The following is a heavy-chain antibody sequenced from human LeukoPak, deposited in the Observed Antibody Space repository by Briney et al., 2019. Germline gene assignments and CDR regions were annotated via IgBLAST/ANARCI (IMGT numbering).Heavy chain of an antibody. CDR1: GFTFSSYA. D-gene: IGHD6-13*01. V-gene: IGHV3-23*01. J-gene: IGHJ6*03. CDR3: AKEGSSWYVYYYYYMDV. Sequence: GGSLRLSCAASGFTFSSYAMSWVRQAPGKGLEWVSAISGSGGSTYYADSVKGRFTISRDNCKNTLYLQMNSLRAEDTAVYYCAKEGSSWYVYYYYYMDVWGKGTTVTVSS. CDR2: ISGSGGST.